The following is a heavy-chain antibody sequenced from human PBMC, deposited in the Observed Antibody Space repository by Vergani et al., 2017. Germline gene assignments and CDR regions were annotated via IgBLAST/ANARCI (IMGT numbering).Heavy chain of an antibody. CDR2: IIPILGIA. CDR3: ADVDTAMVTDY. CDR1: GGTFSSYT. D-gene: IGHD5-18*01. V-gene: IGHV1-69*02. J-gene: IGHJ4*02. Sequence: QVQLVQSGAEVKKPESSVKVSCKASGGTFSSYTISWVRQAPGQGLEWMGRIIPILGIANYAQKFQCRVTITADKSTSTAYMELSSLRSEDTAVYYCADVDTAMVTDYWGQGTLVTVSS.